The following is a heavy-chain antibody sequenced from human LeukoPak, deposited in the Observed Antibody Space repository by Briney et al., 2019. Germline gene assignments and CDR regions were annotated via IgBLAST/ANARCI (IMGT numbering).Heavy chain of an antibody. CDR2: IVNVGSDK. Sequence: GGSLRLTCAASGFSFRNYGMHWVSQAPAKGLDWVAFIVNVGSDKYYADSVKGRFTISRDNSKNALYLQMNSLRAEDTAVYYCATDNNVNPYWFDPWGQGTLVTVSS. D-gene: IGHD2-8*01. CDR1: GFSFRNYG. CDR3: ATDNNVNPYWFDP. J-gene: IGHJ5*02. V-gene: IGHV3-30*02.